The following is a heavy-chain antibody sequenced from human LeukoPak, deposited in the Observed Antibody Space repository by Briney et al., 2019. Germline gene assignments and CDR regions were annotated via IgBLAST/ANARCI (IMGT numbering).Heavy chain of an antibody. V-gene: IGHV3-48*01. J-gene: IGHJ5*02. CDR2: ISSSSSTI. D-gene: IGHD1-26*01. CDR3: ARSDSGSYYNWFDP. Sequence: GGSLRLSCAASGFTFSSYAMSWVRQAPGKGLEWVSYISSSSSTIYYADSVKGRFTISRDNAKNSLYLQMNSLRAEDTAVYYCARSDSGSYYNWFDPWGQGTLVTVSS. CDR1: GFTFSSYA.